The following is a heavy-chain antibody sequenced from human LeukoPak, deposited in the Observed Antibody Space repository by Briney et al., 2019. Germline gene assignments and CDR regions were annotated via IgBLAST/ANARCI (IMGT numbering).Heavy chain of an antibody. CDR2: IYYSGST. CDR3: ARHGPPRGKNTFDI. CDR1: GGSISSYY. J-gene: IGHJ3*02. D-gene: IGHD3-10*01. V-gene: IGHV4-59*08. Sequence: SETLSLTCTVSGGSISSYYWSWIRQPPGKGLEWXXYIYYSGSTNYNPSLKSRVTISVDTSKNQFSLKLSSVTAADTAVYYRARHGPPRGKNTFDIWGQGTMVTVSS.